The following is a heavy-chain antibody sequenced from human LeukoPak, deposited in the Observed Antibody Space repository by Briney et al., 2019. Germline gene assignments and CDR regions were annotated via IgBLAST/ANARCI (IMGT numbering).Heavy chain of an antibody. J-gene: IGHJ5*02. CDR1: GYTFTGYY. Sequence: VASVKVSCKASGYTFTGYYMHWVRQAPGQGPEWMGWVSGDDGRTYYGQKFQDRVTMTKDTSTTTVYMELRSLRSDDTAVYYCARDWHCSGGRCENCFDPWGQGTLVIVSS. V-gene: IGHV1-18*04. CDR3: ARDWHCSGGRCENCFDP. CDR2: VSGDDGRT. D-gene: IGHD2-15*01.